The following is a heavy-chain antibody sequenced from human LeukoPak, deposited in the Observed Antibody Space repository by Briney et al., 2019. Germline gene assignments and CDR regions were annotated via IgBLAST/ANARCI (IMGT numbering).Heavy chain of an antibody. Sequence: ASVKVSCKTSGYIFTNYGVSWVRQAPGQGLEWMGWINVYNGHTIYAQEFQGRVTLTTDTSTSTAHMDLRSLRSDDTAVYYCVRDSDHAPDYWGQGPLVTVSS. D-gene: IGHD3-10*01. CDR2: INVYNGHT. V-gene: IGHV1-18*01. CDR1: GYIFTNYG. J-gene: IGHJ4*02. CDR3: VRDSDHAPDY.